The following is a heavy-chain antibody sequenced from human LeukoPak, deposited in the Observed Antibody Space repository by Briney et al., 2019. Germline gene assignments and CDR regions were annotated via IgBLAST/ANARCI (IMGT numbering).Heavy chain of an antibody. D-gene: IGHD4-17*01. Sequence: SETLSLTCTVSGGSIRSSYYYWGWIRQPPGKGLEWIGYIYYSGSTYYNPSLKSRVTISVDTSKNQFSLKLSSVTAADTAVYYCARQTTATDGDFDYWGQGTLVTVSS. CDR3: ARQTTATDGDFDY. CDR2: IYYSGST. CDR1: GGSIRSSYYY. J-gene: IGHJ4*02. V-gene: IGHV4-30-4*08.